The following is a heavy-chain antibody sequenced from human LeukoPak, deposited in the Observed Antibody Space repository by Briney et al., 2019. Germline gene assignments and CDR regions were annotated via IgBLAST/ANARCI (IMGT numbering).Heavy chain of an antibody. CDR3: SRHEALPGDY. J-gene: IGHJ4*02. CDR1: GFTFSGST. CDR2: IRPKANNYAT. Sequence: GGSLKLSCAASGFTFSGSTVHWVRQASGKGLEWVGHIRPKANNYATAYAASVKGRFTISRDDSKNTAYLQMNSLKTEDTAVYYCSRHEALPGDYWGQGTLVTVSS. V-gene: IGHV3-73*01.